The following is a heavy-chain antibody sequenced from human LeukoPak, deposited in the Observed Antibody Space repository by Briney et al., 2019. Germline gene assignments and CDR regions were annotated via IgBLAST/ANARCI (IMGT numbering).Heavy chain of an antibody. CDR1: GFTFSSDE. D-gene: IGHD3-10*01. CDR3: ARDFRYYYGSGTPYHFDY. Sequence: PGGSLRLFCAASGFTFSSDEKNWVRQAPGRGLEWVSYISSSCSTIHYADSVKGRFPLYRDNDKNSLYLQMNTLRAEDTAVYYCARDFRYYYGSGTPYHFDYWVQGTLATVSS. J-gene: IGHJ4*02. V-gene: IGHV3-48*03. CDR2: ISSSCSTI.